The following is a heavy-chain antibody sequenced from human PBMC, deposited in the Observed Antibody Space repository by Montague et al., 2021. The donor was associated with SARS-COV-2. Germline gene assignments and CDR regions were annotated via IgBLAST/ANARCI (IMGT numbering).Heavy chain of an antibody. Sequence: SLRLSGAVAGFTFNHHGMHWVRQAPGKGLEWVAYISYEGSKRFYSDSVXGRFTISRDGSKNTLYLQMNSLRVEDTATYYCAKSKVVFMLYVMRDHFDHWGQGTLVTVSS. D-gene: IGHD2-8*01. J-gene: IGHJ4*02. V-gene: IGHV3-33*03. CDR2: ISYEGSKR. CDR1: GFTFNHHG. CDR3: AKSKVVFMLYVMRDHFDH.